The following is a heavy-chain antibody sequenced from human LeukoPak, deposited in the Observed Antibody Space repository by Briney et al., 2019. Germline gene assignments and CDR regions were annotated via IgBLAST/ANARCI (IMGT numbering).Heavy chain of an antibody. D-gene: IGHD3-3*01. CDR1: GGSISSYY. J-gene: IGHJ3*02. CDR2: IYYTGAT. V-gene: IGHV4-59*12. CDR3: ARGVSYTVFGVAADAFDI. Sequence: SETLSLTCTVSGGSISSYYWSWIRLPPGRGLEWIGYIYYTGATYYNPSLKSRVTISLDTSKNQFSLKLSSVTAADTAVYFCARGVSYTVFGVAADAFDIWGQGTVVSVSS.